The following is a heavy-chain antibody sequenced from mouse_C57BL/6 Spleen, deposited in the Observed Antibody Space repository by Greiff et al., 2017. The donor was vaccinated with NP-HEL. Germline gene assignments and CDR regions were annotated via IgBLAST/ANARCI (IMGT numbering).Heavy chain of an antibody. Sequence: EVQLVESGGGLVQPGGSLKLSCAASGFTFSDYYMYWVRQTPEKRLEWVAYISNGGGSTYYPDTVKGRFTISRDNAKNTLYLQMSRLKSEDTAMYYCARHLYPNAMDYWGQGTSVTVSS. J-gene: IGHJ4*01. V-gene: IGHV5-12*01. CDR2: ISNGGGST. CDR3: ARHLYPNAMDY. D-gene: IGHD1-1*01. CDR1: GFTFSDYY.